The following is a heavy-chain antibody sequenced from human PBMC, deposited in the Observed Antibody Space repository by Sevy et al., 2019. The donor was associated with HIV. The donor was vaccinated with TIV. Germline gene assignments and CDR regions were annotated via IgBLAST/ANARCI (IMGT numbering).Heavy chain of an antibody. Sequence: GGSLRLSCAASGFTFSNAWMSWVRQAPGKGLEWVGRIKSKTDGGTTDYAAPVKGRFTISRDDSKTTLYLQMNSLKTEDTAVYYCTTDSGVPAAINSLTAPGDYWGQGTLVTVSS. CDR3: TTDSGVPAAINSLTAPGDY. D-gene: IGHD2-2*01. V-gene: IGHV3-15*01. CDR1: GFTFSNAW. CDR2: IKSKTDGGTT. J-gene: IGHJ4*02.